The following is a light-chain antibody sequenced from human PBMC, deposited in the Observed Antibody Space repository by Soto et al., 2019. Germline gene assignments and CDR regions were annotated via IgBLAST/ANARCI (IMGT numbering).Light chain of an antibody. CDR2: DNN. Sequence: QSVLTQPPSVSAAPGQKVTIPCSGSSSNIGNNYVSWYQQLPGTAPKLLIYDNNKRPSGIPDRFSGSKSGTSATLGITGLQTQDEADYYCGTWDSSLSAHVVFGGGTKLTVL. CDR1: SSNIGNNY. J-gene: IGLJ2*01. V-gene: IGLV1-51*01. CDR3: GTWDSSLSAHVV.